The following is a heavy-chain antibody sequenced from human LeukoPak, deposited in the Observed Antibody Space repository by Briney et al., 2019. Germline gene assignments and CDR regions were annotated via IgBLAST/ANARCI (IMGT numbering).Heavy chain of an antibody. V-gene: IGHV3-30*02. CDR3: AKDLSYGSNWFDP. J-gene: IGHJ5*02. CDR2: IWYDGSKK. D-gene: IGHD5-18*01. CDR1: GFTFSSHG. Sequence: GGSLRLSCAASGFTFSSHGMHWVRQAPGKGLEWVAFIWYDGSKKNYADSVNGRFTISRDDSKSTLYLQINSLRAEDTAVYYCAKDLSYGSNWFDPWGQGTLVTVSS.